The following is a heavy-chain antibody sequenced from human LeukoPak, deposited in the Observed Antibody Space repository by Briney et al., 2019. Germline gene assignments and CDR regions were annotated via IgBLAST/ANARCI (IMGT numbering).Heavy chain of an antibody. D-gene: IGHD3-3*01. CDR2: INHSGST. J-gene: IGHJ4*02. V-gene: IGHV4-34*01. CDR1: GGSFSGYY. CDR3: ARVRAYYDFWSGSRPRYYFDY. Sequence: SETLSLTCAVYGGSFSGYYWSWIRQPPGKGLEWIGEINHSGSTNYNPSLKSRVTISVDTSKNQFSLELSSVTAADTAVYYCARVRAYYDFWSGSRPRYYFDYWGQGTLVTVSS.